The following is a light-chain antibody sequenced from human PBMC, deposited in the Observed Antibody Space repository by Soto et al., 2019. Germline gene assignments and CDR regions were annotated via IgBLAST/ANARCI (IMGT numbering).Light chain of an antibody. V-gene: IGKV3-20*01. CDR3: QQYGSSPLNT. CDR1: QIVSSTY. J-gene: IGKJ2*01. Sequence: EIVLTQSPGTLSLSPGERATLSCRASQIVSSTYLAWYQQKPGQAPRLLIYGASSRATGIPDRFGGSRSGKDFPLHFSGVESEDFAVYYCQQYGSSPLNTFGQGTKLESK. CDR2: GAS.